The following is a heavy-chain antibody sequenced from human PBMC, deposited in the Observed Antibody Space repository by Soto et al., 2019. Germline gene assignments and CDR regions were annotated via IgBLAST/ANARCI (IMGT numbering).Heavy chain of an antibody. CDR2: INHSGST. D-gene: IGHD2-15*01. Sequence: SETLSLTCAVYGGSFSGYYWSWIRQPPGKGLEWIGEINHSGSTNYNPSLKSRVTISVDTSKNQFSLKLSSVTAADTAVYYCARGPRVGGVAATRRRCFDPWGQETLVTVP. J-gene: IGHJ5*02. CDR3: ARGPRVGGVAATRRRCFDP. CDR1: GGSFSGYY. V-gene: IGHV4-34*01.